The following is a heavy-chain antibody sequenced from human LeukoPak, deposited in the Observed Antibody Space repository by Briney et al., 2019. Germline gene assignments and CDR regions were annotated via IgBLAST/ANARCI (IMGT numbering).Heavy chain of an antibody. V-gene: IGHV1-8*01. J-gene: IGHJ4*02. Sequence: APVKVSCKASGYTFTSYEINWVRQATGQGLEWMGWMNPNSGNTGYAQKFQGRVTMTRNTSISTAYMELSSLRSEDTAAYYCARGITMVRDQSDYWGQGTLVTVSS. CDR3: ARGITMVRDQSDY. D-gene: IGHD3-10*01. CDR1: GYTFTSYE. CDR2: MNPNSGNT.